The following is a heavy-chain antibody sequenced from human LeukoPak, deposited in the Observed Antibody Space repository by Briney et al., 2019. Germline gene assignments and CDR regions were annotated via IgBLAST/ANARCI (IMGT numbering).Heavy chain of an antibody. V-gene: IGHV3-53*01. CDR1: GFTVSSSY. J-gene: IGHJ4*02. CDR2: IYHSGST. CDR3: ARRHLTSGSIDS. Sequence: PGGSLRLSCAASGFTVSSSYMSWVRQAPGKGLEWISIIYHSGSTNYADSVKGRFTISRDNSKNTLFLQMNSLRAEDTAVYYRARRHLTSGSIDSWGQGTLVTVAS.